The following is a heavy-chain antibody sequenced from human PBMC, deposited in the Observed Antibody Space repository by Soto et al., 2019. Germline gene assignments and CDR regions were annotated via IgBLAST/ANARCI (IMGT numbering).Heavy chain of an antibody. D-gene: IGHD3-3*01. Sequence: SETLSLTCTVSGGSISGYYWTWIRQPAGKGLEWIGRIYSSGTTKYNPSLKSRVTMSLDTSKNQFSLRLSSVTATDTAVYYCARGQRFSDWFDPWGPGTWVTVSS. CDR2: IYSSGTT. J-gene: IGHJ5*02. CDR1: GGSISGYY. V-gene: IGHV4-4*07. CDR3: ARGQRFSDWFDP.